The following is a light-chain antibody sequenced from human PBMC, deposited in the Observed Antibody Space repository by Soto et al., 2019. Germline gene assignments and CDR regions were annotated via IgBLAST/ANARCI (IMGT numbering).Light chain of an antibody. CDR3: GSYTRSNSVI. V-gene: IGLV2-14*03. J-gene: IGLJ2*01. CDR2: DVN. Sequence: QSVLTQPASVSGSPGQSIAISCTGTSSDIGAYAYVSWYQQHPGKIPKLIVFDVNYRPSGVSSRFSGSKSGNTASLTISGPQAEDEADYYCGSYTRSNSVIFGGGTQLTVL. CDR1: SSDIGAYAY.